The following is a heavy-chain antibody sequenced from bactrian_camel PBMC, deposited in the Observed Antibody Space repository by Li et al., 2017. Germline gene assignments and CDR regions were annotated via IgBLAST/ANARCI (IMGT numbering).Heavy chain of an antibody. J-gene: IGHJ4*01. V-gene: IGHV3S53*01. CDR1: GYTYSSYC. Sequence: HVQLVESGGGSVQPGGSLRLSCAASGYTYSSYCMGWFRQAPGSQRETVATVDSNGVTKVAGSVKGRFTLSKDNAKNSLNLQMADLAPEDSGMYYCAAGSVAGIPIIWQFSETEYEYWGQGTQVTVS. CDR3: AAGSVAGIPIIWQFSETEYEY. D-gene: IGHD7*01. CDR2: VDSNGVT.